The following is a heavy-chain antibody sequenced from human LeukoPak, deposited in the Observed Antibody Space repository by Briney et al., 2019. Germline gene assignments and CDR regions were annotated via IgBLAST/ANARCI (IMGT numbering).Heavy chain of an antibody. CDR3: ARLVTYGDFDDY. D-gene: IGHD4-17*01. CDR2: INHSGST. J-gene: IGHJ4*02. V-gene: IGHV4-34*01. CDR1: GGSFSGYY. Sequence: SETLSLTCAVYGGSFSGYYWSWIRQPPGKGLEWIGEINHSGSTNYNPSIKSRVTISVDTSKNQFSLKLSSVTAADTAVYYCARLVTYGDFDDYWGQGTLVTVSS.